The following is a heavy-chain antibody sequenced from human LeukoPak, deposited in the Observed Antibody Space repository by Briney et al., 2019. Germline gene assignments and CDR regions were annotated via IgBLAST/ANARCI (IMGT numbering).Heavy chain of an antibody. CDR3: ARVGYYYDSSGLDY. Sequence: ASVKVSCQASGGTFSSYAISRVRQAPGQGLEWMGGIIPIFGTANYAQKFQGRVTITADESTSTAYMELSSLRSEDTAVYYCARVGYYYDSSGLDYWGQGSLVTVSS. J-gene: IGHJ4*02. D-gene: IGHD3-22*01. V-gene: IGHV1-69*01. CDR2: IIPIFGTA. CDR1: GGTFSSYA.